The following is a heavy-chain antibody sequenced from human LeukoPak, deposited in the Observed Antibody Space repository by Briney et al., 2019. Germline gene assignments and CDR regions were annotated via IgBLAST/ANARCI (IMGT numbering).Heavy chain of an antibody. CDR3: ARFIGSSGYYDY. CDR1: GGSISGYY. V-gene: IGHV4-59*01. D-gene: IGHD3-22*01. J-gene: IGHJ4*01. CDR2: IYSTGIT. Sequence: SETLSLTCTVSGGSISGYYWSWIRQPPGKGLELIGYIYSTGITDYNPSLTSRVTISVDTSKNQFSLKLSSVTAADTAVYYCARFIGSSGYYDYWGHGTQVTVPS.